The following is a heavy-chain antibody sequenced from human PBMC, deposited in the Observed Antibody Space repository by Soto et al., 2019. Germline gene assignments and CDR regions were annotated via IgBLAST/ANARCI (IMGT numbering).Heavy chain of an antibody. CDR1: GGTFSSYT. Sequence: QVQLVQSGAEVKKPGSSVKVSCKASGGTFSSYTISWVRQAPGQGLEWMGRIIPILGIANYAQKFQGRVTITADKSTSTAYMELSSLRSEDTAVYYCARDTGTTLFADYYYYYMDVWGKGTTVTVSS. D-gene: IGHD1-7*01. J-gene: IGHJ6*03. V-gene: IGHV1-69*08. CDR3: ARDTGTTLFADYYYYYMDV. CDR2: IIPILGIA.